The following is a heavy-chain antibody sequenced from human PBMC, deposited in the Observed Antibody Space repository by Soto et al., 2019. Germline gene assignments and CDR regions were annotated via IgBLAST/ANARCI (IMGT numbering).Heavy chain of an antibody. Sequence: SETLSLTCTVSGGSISSYYWSWIRQPPGKGLEWIGYIYYSGGTTYNPSLKSRVTISLDTAKNQFSLKLTSVTSADTAVYYCAKLTVAGSNWFDPWGQGTLVTVSS. CDR1: GGSISSYY. CDR3: AKLTVAGSNWFDP. V-gene: IGHV4-59*01. J-gene: IGHJ5*02. D-gene: IGHD6-19*01. CDR2: IYYSGGT.